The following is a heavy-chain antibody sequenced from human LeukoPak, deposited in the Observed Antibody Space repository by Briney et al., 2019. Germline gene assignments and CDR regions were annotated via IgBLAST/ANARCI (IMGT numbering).Heavy chain of an antibody. D-gene: IGHD2/OR15-2a*01. V-gene: IGHV3-66*02. J-gene: IGHJ4*02. Sequence: PGGSLRLSCAASVFTVSSNYMNWVRQAPGEGLEWVSVLYSAGNTVYADSVKGRFTIYRDNSKNTLYLQMNSLRPEDTAVYYCARAREYLAIDYWGQGTLVTVSS. CDR3: ARAREYLAIDY. CDR2: LYSAGNT. CDR1: VFTVSSNY.